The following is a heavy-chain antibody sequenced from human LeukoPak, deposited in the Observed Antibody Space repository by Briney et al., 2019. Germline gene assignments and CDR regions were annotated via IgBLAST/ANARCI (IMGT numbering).Heavy chain of an antibody. CDR3: AKDIGAAAGTGAYYYYYYYGMDV. V-gene: IGHV3-9*01. Sequence: PGGSLRLSCAASGFTFDDYAMHWVRQAPGKGLEWVSGISWNSGSIGYADSVKGRFTISRDNAKNSLYLQMNSLRAEDTALYYCAKDIGAAAGTGAYYYYYYYGMDVWGQGTTVTVSS. CDR2: ISWNSGSI. J-gene: IGHJ6*02. D-gene: IGHD6-13*01. CDR1: GFTFDDYA.